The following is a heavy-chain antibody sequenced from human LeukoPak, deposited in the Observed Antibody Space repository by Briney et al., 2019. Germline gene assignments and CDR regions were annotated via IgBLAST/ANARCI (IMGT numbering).Heavy chain of an antibody. V-gene: IGHV1-46*01. D-gene: IGHD4-17*01. Sequence: GASVKGSCKASGYTFTSYYMHWVRQAPGQGLEWMGIINPSGGSTSYAQKFQGRVTMTRDTSTSTVYMELSSLRSEDTAVYYCARDLGYGDYRRGHWFDPWGQGTLVTVSS. CDR2: INPSGGST. CDR3: ARDLGYGDYRRGHWFDP. J-gene: IGHJ5*02. CDR1: GYTFTSYY.